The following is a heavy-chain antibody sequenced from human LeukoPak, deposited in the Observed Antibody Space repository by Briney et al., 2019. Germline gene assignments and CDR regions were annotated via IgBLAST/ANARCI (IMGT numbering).Heavy chain of an antibody. D-gene: IGHD1-14*01. V-gene: IGHV3-30*02. J-gene: IGHJ4*02. CDR2: IRYDGSDK. Sequence: GGSLRLSCAASGFSFSSYGMHWVRQAPGKGLEWVTFIRYDGSDKFYADSVRGRFTTSRDNSRSTLYLQMNSLRPEDTAVYYCARDIVEPPGSGRYFDNWGQGTLITVSS. CDR3: ARDIVEPPGSGRYFDN. CDR1: GFSFSSYG.